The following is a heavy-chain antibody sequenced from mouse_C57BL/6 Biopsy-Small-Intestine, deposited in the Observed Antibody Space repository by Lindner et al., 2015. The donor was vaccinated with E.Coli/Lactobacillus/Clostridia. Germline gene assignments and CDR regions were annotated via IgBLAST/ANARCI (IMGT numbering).Heavy chain of an antibody. CDR3: ATDRPADDNGSHRDWYFDL. CDR1: GSTFSSYT. CDR2: IIPVLDIT. Sequence: SVKVSCKASGSTFSSYTITWVRQAPGQGLEWMGRIIPVLDITNYAQKFQNRVTITADQSTTTVYMELSNLRSDDTAMYYCATDRPADDNGSHRDWYFDLWGRGTRVIVSS. V-gene: IGHV1-4*01. D-gene: IGHD3-2*01. J-gene: IGHJ1*01.